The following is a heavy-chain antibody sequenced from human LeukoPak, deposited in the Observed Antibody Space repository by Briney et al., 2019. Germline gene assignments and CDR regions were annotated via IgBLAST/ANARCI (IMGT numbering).Heavy chain of an antibody. J-gene: IGHJ6*03. Sequence: SEALSLTCSVSGGSISSSGYYWGWIRQPPGKGLEWIGSIYYSGSTYYNPSLKSRVTISVDTSKNQFSLKLSSVTAADTAVYYCARAREDRGYYYYYYMDVWGKGTTVTVSS. CDR2: IYYSGST. V-gene: IGHV4-39*07. CDR1: GGSISSSGYY. CDR3: ARAREDRGYYYYYYMDV. D-gene: IGHD1-14*01.